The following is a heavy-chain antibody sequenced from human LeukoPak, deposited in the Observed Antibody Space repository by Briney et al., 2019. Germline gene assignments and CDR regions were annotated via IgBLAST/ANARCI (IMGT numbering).Heavy chain of an antibody. V-gene: IGHV1-2*02. CDR1: GYTFTSFG. Sequence: GASVKVSCKASGYTFTSFGISWVRQAPGQGLEWMGWINPYSGGTNYAQKFQGRVTMTRDTSISTAYMDLSRLRSDDTALYYCATQYYYDSSGYPSAWGQGTLVTVSS. CDR3: ATQYYYDSSGYPSA. J-gene: IGHJ5*02. CDR2: INPYSGGT. D-gene: IGHD3-22*01.